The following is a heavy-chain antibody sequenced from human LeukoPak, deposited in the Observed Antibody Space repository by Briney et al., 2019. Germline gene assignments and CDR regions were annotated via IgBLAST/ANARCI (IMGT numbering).Heavy chain of an antibody. V-gene: IGHV3-23*01. D-gene: IGHD4-11*01. J-gene: IGHJ4*02. CDR1: GFTFSSYA. CDR3: AREMIIDYSNYAGVFDC. Sequence: GGSLRLSCAASGFTFSSYAMSWVRQAPGKGLEWVSAISGSGGSTYYADSVKGRFTISRDNAKNSLYLQMNSLRAEDTALYYCAREMIIDYSNYAGVFDCWGQGTLVTVSS. CDR2: ISGSGGST.